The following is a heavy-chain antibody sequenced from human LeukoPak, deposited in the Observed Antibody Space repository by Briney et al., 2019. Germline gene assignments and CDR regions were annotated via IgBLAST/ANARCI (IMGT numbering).Heavy chain of an antibody. V-gene: IGHV3-48*01. D-gene: IGHD3-3*01. CDR1: GFTFSSYS. Sequence: GGSLRLSCAASGFTFSSYSMNWVRQAPGKGLEWVSYISSSSTIYYADSVKGRFTISRDNSRNILDLQMNSLKPEDTALYYCARGGIAGSRGGFGAWGQGTMVIVSS. J-gene: IGHJ3*01. CDR2: ISSSSTI. CDR3: ARGGIAGSRGGFGA.